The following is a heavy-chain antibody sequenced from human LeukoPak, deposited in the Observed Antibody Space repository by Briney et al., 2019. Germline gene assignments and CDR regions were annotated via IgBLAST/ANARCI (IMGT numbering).Heavy chain of an antibody. Sequence: GASVKVSCKASGYTFTGYYMHWVRQAPGQGLEWMGWINPNSGGTNYAQKFQGRVTMTRDTSISTAYMELSRLRSDDTAVYYCAREDLDGYNLFDYWGQGTLVTLSS. J-gene: IGHJ4*02. V-gene: IGHV1-2*02. CDR1: GYTFTGYY. D-gene: IGHD5-24*01. CDR3: AREDLDGYNLFDY. CDR2: INPNSGGT.